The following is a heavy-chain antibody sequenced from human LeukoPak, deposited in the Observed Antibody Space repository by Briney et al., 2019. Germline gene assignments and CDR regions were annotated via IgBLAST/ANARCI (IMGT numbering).Heavy chain of an antibody. CDR1: GYSFTNFW. CDR2: IYPGDSDT. Sequence: GESLKISCKGSGYSFTNFWIGWVRQMPGKGLEWMSIIYPGDSDTRYSPSFQGQVTISADKSISTAYLQWSSLKASDTAMYYCARSASRYFDRFDYWGQGTLV. J-gene: IGHJ4*02. V-gene: IGHV5-51*01. D-gene: IGHD3-9*01. CDR3: ARSASRYFDRFDY.